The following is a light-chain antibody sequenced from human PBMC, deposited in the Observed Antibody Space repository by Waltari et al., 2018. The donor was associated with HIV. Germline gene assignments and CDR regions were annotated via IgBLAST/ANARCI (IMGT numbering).Light chain of an antibody. CDR2: GAS. J-gene: IGKJ3*01. V-gene: IGKV1-39*01. Sequence: DIQLTQSPSSLSASVGDRVSITCRAGQNIHTFLNWYQQQPGSAPKLLISGASRLPSGVPSRFSGSGSETDFTLTIDNLQIEDFATYYGLQTDSMPLTFGPGTKVD. CDR3: LQTDSMPLT. CDR1: QNIHTF.